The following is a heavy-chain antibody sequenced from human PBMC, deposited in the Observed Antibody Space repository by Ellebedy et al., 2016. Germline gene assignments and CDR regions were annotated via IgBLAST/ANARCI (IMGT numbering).Heavy chain of an antibody. Sequence: GGSLRLXXAVSAPTFHEYTMHCFRQLPGHCLEWVSLTSWIGGSTYHADSVKGRFTISRDKSRNSLYLQMDTLRTEDTALYYCARDRYDFWSGDYLTDYWGQGTLVTVSS. CDR3: ARDRYDFWSGDYLTDY. D-gene: IGHD3-3*01. V-gene: IGHV3-43*01. CDR1: APTFHEYT. J-gene: IGHJ4*02. CDR2: TSWIGGST.